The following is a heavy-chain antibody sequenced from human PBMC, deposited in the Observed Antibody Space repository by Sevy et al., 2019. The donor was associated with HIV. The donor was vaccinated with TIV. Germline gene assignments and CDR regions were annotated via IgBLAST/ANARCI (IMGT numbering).Heavy chain of an antibody. V-gene: IGHV4-59*01. CDR2: IHYSGST. Sequence: SESLSLTCTVSGGSISGFFWSWIRQPPGKGLEWIGYIHYSGSTNYNPSLKSRVTISVDMSKNLFSLRLSSVAAADTAVYYCARYYCPYNVCNGFDYWGRGTLVTVSS. D-gene: IGHD2-8*01. CDR1: GGSISGFF. CDR3: ARYYCPYNVCNGFDY. J-gene: IGHJ4*01.